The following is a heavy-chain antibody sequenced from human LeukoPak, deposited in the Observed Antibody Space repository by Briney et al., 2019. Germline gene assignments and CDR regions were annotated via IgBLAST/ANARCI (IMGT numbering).Heavy chain of an antibody. V-gene: IGHV3-48*03. CDR3: ARERSGGNRGPFDY. J-gene: IGHJ4*02. CDR1: GFTFSSYE. D-gene: IGHD4-23*01. CDR2: ISSSGSTI. Sequence: PGGSLRLSCAASGFTFSSYEMNWVRQATGKGLEWVSYISSSGSTIYYADSVKGRFTISRDNAKNSLYLQMNSLRAEDTAVYYCARERSGGNRGPFDYWGQGTLVTVSS.